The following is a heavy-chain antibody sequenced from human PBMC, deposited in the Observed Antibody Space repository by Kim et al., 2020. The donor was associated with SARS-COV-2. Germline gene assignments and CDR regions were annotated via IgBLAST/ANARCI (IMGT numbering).Heavy chain of an antibody. D-gene: IGHD3-22*01. CDR3: AKNVDYYDSSGSDS. J-gene: IGHJ4*02. V-gene: IGHV3-23*01. Sequence: AESGKGRFTSSREKSKNTLYLQMSSLRAEDTAVYYCAKNVDYYDSSGSDSWGQGTLVTVSS.